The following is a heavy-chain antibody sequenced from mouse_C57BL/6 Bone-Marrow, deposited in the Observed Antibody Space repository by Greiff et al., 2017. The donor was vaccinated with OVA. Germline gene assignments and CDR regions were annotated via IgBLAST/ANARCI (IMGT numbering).Heavy chain of an antibody. CDR1: GYTFTDYY. V-gene: IGHV1-19*01. Sequence: VQLQQSGPVLVKPGASVKMSCKASGYTFTDYYMNWVKQSHGKSLEWIGVINPYNGGTSYNQKFKGKATLTVDKSSSTSYMVLNSLTSEDSAVYYCARDDYGSSYGYWGQGTTLTVSS. D-gene: IGHD1-1*01. CDR3: ARDDYGSSYGY. CDR2: INPYNGGT. J-gene: IGHJ2*01.